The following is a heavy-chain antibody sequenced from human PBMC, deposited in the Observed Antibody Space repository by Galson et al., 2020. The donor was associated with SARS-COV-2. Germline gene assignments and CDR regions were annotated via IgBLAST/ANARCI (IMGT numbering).Heavy chain of an antibody. Sequence: SETLSLTCAVYGQSFSGYYWSWIRQPPGKGLEWIGEINHSGSTNYNPSLKIRVTISVDTSKNQVSLKRSSVTAADTAGDDCARGGGYSYGAIDYWGQGTLVTVSS. CDR2: INHSGST. V-gene: IGHV4-34*01. D-gene: IGHD5-18*01. CDR3: ARGGGYSYGAIDY. CDR1: GQSFSGYY. J-gene: IGHJ4*02.